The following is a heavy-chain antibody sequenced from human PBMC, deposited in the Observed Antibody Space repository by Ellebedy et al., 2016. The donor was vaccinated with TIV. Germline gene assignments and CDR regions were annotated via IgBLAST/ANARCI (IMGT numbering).Heavy chain of an antibody. J-gene: IGHJ4*02. CDR1: GYTLTSYY. Sequence: AASVKVSCKASGYTLTSYYMHRVRQAPRQGLEWMGIINPGRGTTSFAQKFQGRVAMTRDTSTSTVYKELSSLRSEDMAVYYCARGYLYCSGTYPCYFDYWGQGTPVTVSS. CDR3: ARGYLYCSGTYPCYFDY. D-gene: IGHD3-10*01. CDR2: INPGRGTT. V-gene: IGHV1-46*01.